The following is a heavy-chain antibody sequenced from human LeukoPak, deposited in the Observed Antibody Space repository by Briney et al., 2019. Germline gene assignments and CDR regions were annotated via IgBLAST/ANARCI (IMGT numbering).Heavy chain of an antibody. CDR1: GFTFSSYA. D-gene: IGHD6-13*01. J-gene: IGHJ6*03. CDR3: AKDLSVAAAGTGVDYYYYMDV. Sequence: GGSLRLSCAASGFTFSSYAMSWVRQAPGKGLEWVSAISGSGGSTYYADSVKGRFTISRDNSKNTLYLQMNSLRAEDTAVYYCAKDLSVAAAGTGVDYYYYMDVWGKGTTVTISS. CDR2: ISGSGGST. V-gene: IGHV3-23*01.